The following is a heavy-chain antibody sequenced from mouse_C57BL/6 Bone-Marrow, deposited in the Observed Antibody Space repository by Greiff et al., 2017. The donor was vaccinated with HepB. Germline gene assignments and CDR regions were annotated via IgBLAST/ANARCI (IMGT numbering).Heavy chain of an antibody. Sequence: EVQLLESGGGLVQPKGSLKLSCAASGFSFNTYAMNWVRQPPGKGLEWVARIRSKSNNYATYYADSVKDRFTISRDDSESILFRQMNNLKTDDTAMYYCVRELSAYWGQGTLDTVSA. V-gene: IGHV10-1*01. J-gene: IGHJ3*01. CDR2: IRSKSNNYAT. CDR3: VRELSAY. D-gene: IGHD3-2*02. CDR1: GFSFNTYA.